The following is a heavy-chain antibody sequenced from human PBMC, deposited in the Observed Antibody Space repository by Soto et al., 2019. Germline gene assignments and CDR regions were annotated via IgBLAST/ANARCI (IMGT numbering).Heavy chain of an antibody. CDR3: ARDYSRYYGMDV. V-gene: IGHV3-74*01. D-gene: IGHD2-15*01. Sequence: GGSLRLSCATSVLHFTAYWMHWVRQAPGKGLEWVSRIDHDGSGTNYADSVKGRFTISRDNSKNTLYLQMNSLRAEDTAVYYCARDYSRYYGMDVWGQGTTVTVSS. CDR2: IDHDGSGT. CDR1: VLHFTAYW. J-gene: IGHJ6*02.